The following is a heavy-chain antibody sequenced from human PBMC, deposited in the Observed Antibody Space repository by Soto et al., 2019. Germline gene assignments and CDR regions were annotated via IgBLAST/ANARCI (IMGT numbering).Heavy chain of an antibody. CDR3: ARGTLKIHDWLLSKLNWFDP. Sequence: SEILSLTCAVYGGSFSGYYWSWIRQPPGKGLEWIGEINHSGSTNYNPSLKSRVTISVDTSKNQFSLKLSSVTAADTAVYYCARGTLKIHDWLLSKLNWFDPWGQGTLVTVSS. V-gene: IGHV4-34*01. D-gene: IGHD3-9*01. CDR1: GGSFSGYY. J-gene: IGHJ5*02. CDR2: INHSGST.